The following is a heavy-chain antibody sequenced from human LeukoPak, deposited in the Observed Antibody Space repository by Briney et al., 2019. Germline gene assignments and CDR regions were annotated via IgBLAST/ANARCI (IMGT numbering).Heavy chain of an antibody. Sequence: SETLSLTCTVSGVSFTSSNYYCGWLRQPPGKGLEWIASISYSGRTYYNPSLKSRVTTSEDTSENQFSLKLSSVAAADTAVYYCARHSFPTYSTSSDYFDPWGQGTLVTVSS. D-gene: IGHD6-6*01. V-gene: IGHV4-39*01. CDR1: GVSFTSSNYY. CDR2: ISYSGRT. J-gene: IGHJ5*02. CDR3: ARHSFPTYSTSSDYFDP.